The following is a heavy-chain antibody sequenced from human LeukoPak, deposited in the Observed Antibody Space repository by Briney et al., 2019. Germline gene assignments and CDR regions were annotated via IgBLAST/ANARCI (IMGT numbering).Heavy chain of an antibody. V-gene: IGHV1-46*01. CDR1: GYTFTSYY. D-gene: IGHD3-22*01. CDR3: ARVGYYDSSGYIPDY. Sequence: GASVKVSCMASGYTFTSYYMHWVRQAPGQGLEWMGIINPSGGSTSYAQKFQGRVTMTRDTSTSTVYMELSSLRSEDTAVYYCARVGYYDSSGYIPDYWGQGTLVTVSS. CDR2: INPSGGST. J-gene: IGHJ4*02.